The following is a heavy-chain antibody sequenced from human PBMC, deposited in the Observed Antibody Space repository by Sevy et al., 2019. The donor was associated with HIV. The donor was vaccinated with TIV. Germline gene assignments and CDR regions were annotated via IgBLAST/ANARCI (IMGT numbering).Heavy chain of an antibody. CDR3: AKDKRGIVVVPAAMFGDAFDI. CDR1: GFTFSSYG. CDR2: IRYDGSNK. V-gene: IGHV3-30*02. J-gene: IGHJ3*02. Sequence: GGSLRLSCAASGFTFSSYGMHWVRQAPGKGLEGVAFIRYDGSNKYYADSVKGRFTISRDKSKNTLYLQMNSLRAEDTAVYYCAKDKRGIVVVPAAMFGDAFDIWGQGTMVTVSS. D-gene: IGHD2-2*01.